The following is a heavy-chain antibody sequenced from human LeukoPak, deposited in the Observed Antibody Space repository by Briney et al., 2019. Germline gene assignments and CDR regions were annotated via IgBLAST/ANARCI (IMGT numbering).Heavy chain of an antibody. Sequence: PSDTLSLTCAVSGYSISSGNWWGWIRQPPGRGLEWIGYIYYTGSIYYNPSLKSRATMSVDTSKNQFSLKLRSVTAVDTAVYYCARNAAGFEGGFDPWGQGTLVTVSS. CDR2: IYYTGSI. V-gene: IGHV4-28*05. CDR1: GYSISSGNW. J-gene: IGHJ5*02. D-gene: IGHD3-10*01. CDR3: ARNAAGFEGGFDP.